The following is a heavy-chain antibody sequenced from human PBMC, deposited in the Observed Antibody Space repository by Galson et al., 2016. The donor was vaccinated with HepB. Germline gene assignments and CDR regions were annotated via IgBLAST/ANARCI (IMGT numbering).Heavy chain of an antibody. CDR1: GFTFSNYG. J-gene: IGHJ5*02. CDR2: ISYSGSNK. CDR3: AKDRVKVATLNWFDP. V-gene: IGHV3-30*18. D-gene: IGHD1-26*01. Sequence: SLRLSCAASGFTFSNYGMHWVRQAPGKGLEWVAVISYSGSNKYYADSVKGRFTISRDNFKNTLYLQMNSLRAEDTAVYYCAKDRVKVATLNWFDPRGQGTLVTVSS.